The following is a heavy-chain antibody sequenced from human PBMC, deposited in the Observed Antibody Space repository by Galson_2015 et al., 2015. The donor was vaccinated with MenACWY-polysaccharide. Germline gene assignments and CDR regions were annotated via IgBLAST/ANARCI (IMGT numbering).Heavy chain of an antibody. CDR3: AKGSWGCSGGSCYQNYYYYGMDV. CDR1: GFTFSSYA. CDR2: ISGSGGST. J-gene: IGHJ6*02. Sequence: SLRLSCAASGFTFSSYAMSWVRQAPGKGLEWVSAISGSGGSTHYADSVKGRFTISRDNSKNTLYLQMNSLRAEDTAVYYCAKGSWGCSGGSCYQNYYYYGMDVWGQGTTVTVSS. V-gene: IGHV3-23*01. D-gene: IGHD2-15*01.